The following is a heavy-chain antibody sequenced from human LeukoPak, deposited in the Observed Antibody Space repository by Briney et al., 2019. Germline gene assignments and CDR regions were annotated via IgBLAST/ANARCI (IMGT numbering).Heavy chain of an antibody. CDR3: ARNPPITIFRDNWFDP. CDR1: GGTFSSYA. D-gene: IGHD3-9*01. J-gene: IGHJ5*02. CDR2: IIPILGIA. V-gene: IGHV1-69*10. Sequence: ASVTVSCKASGGTFSSYAISWVRQAPGQGLEWMGRIIPILGIANYAQKFQGRVTITADKSTSTAYMELSSLRSEDTAVYYCARNPPITIFRDNWFDPWGQGTLVTVSS.